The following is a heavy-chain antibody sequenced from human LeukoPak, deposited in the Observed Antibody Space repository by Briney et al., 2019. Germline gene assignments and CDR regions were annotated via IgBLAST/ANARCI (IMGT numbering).Heavy chain of an antibody. CDR1: GFTFSSDA. CDR3: AKANRDYDFWSGYPCFEY. D-gene: IGHD3-3*01. Sequence: GGSLRLSCVASGFTFSSDAMNWVRQAPGKGLEWVSSIDGISKSIYYANSVKGRFTISRDNAKNALYLQMNSLRAEDTAVYYCAKANRDYDFWSGYPCFEYWGQGTLVTVSS. V-gene: IGHV3-21*04. J-gene: IGHJ4*02. CDR2: IDGISKSI.